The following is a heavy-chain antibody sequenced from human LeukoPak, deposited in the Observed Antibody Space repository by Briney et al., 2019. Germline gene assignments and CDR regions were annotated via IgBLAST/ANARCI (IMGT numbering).Heavy chain of an antibody. Sequence: GGSLRLSCAASGFTFSSYGMHWVRQAPGKGLEWVAAISNDGNKKYYADSVKGRFSISRDNSKNTLYVQMHSLRPEDTAVYYCTSLYPWGQGTMVIVSS. J-gene: IGHJ3*01. D-gene: IGHD5/OR15-5a*01. CDR1: GFTFSSYG. CDR3: TSLYP. CDR2: ISNDGNKK. V-gene: IGHV3-30*03.